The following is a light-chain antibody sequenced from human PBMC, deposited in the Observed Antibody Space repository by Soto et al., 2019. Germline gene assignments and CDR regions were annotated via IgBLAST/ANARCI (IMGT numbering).Light chain of an antibody. V-gene: IGKV3-20*01. CDR1: QSVYSNY. CDR2: GAS. J-gene: IGKJ2*01. CDR3: QQYGSSLRT. Sequence: EIALTQSPGTLSLSPGERATLSCRASQSVYSNYLAWYQQKPGQAPKLLIYGASSRATGIPDRFSGSGSGTDFTLTISRLEPEDFAVYFCQQYGSSLRTFGQGTNLEIK.